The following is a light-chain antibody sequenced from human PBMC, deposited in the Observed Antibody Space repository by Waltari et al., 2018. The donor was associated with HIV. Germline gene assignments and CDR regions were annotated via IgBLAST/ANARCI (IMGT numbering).Light chain of an antibody. Sequence: QSVLTQPPSASGTPGQRVSISCSGSSSNIGSNIVNWYQQVPGTAPKPPIYSNYPRPPRGPDRFPGSKAGTSALLAISWPQSEDGAYYYWGAREDSLNSLVFGGRTKVTVL. CDR1: SSNIGSNI. J-gene: IGLJ3*02. CDR3: GAREDSLNSLV. V-gene: IGLV1-44*01. CDR2: SNY.